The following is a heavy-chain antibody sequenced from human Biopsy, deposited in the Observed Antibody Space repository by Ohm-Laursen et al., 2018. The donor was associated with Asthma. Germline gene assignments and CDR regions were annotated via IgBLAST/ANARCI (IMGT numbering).Heavy chain of an antibody. V-gene: IGHV1-18*01. D-gene: IGHD3-10*01. J-gene: IGHJ6*02. CDR2: ISVYNGNT. Sequence: SSVKVSCKPSGYTFNSAGITWVRQAPGQGLEWMGWISVYNGNTKVAQKLQDRVTMVTDTSASTAYMELRSLRSDDTAVYFCARAVDYSHYYGIDVWGQGTTVTVS. CDR3: ARAVDYSHYYGIDV. CDR1: GYTFNSAG.